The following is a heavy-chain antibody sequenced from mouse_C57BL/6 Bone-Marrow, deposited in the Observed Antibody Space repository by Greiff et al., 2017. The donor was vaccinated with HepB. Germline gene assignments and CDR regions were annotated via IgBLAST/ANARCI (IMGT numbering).Heavy chain of an antibody. J-gene: IGHJ4*01. D-gene: IGHD1-1*01. CDR2: ISSGSSTI. Sequence: EVKLVESGGGLVKPGGSLKLSCAASGFTFSDYGMHWVRQAPEKGLEWVAYISSGSSTIYYADTVKGRFTISRDNAKNTLFLQMTSLRSEDTAMYYCARPSTVVADYYAMDYWGQGTSVTVSS. V-gene: IGHV5-17*01. CDR3: ARPSTVVADYYAMDY. CDR1: GFTFSDYG.